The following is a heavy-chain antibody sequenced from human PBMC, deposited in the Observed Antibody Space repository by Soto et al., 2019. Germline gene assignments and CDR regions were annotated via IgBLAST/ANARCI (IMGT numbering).Heavy chain of an antibody. V-gene: IGHV1-2*04. Sequence: QVQLVQSGAEVKKPGASVKVSCKASGYTFTGYYMHWVLQAPGQGLEWMGGINPNSGGTNYAQKFQGWVTMTRDTSISTAYMELSRLRSDDTAVYYCARGIGTTVNWYFDLWGRGTLVTVSS. CDR1: GYTFTGYY. J-gene: IGHJ2*01. CDR2: INPNSGGT. CDR3: ARGIGTTVNWYFDL. D-gene: IGHD4-17*01.